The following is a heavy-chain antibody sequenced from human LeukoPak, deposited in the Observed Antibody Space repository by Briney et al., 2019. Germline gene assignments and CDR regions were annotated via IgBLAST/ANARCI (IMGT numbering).Heavy chain of an antibody. D-gene: IGHD2-15*01. Sequence: PGGSLRLSCAASGFTFSNFGIHWVRQAPGKGLEWVAFIRYDASDKYYVDSVKGRFAISRDNSKNTLYLQMNSLRVEDTAVYYCARDHIASSGGRYFDYSGQGTLVTVSS. J-gene: IGHJ4*02. CDR2: IRYDASDK. V-gene: IGHV3-30*02. CDR3: ARDHIASSGGRYFDY. CDR1: GFTFSNFG.